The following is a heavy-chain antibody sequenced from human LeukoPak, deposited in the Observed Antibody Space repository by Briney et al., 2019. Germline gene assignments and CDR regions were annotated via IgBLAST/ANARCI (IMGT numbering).Heavy chain of an antibody. D-gene: IGHD1-26*01. V-gene: IGHV3-30*02. Sequence: GGSLRLSCAASGFTFSSYGMHWVRQAPGKGLEWVAFIRYDGSNKYYADSVKGRFTISRDNSKNTLYLQMNSLRAEDTAVYYCAKDRVGSTSSWYFDLWGRGTLVTVSS. CDR3: AKDRVGSTSSWYFDL. J-gene: IGHJ2*01. CDR1: GFTFSSYG. CDR2: IRYDGSNK.